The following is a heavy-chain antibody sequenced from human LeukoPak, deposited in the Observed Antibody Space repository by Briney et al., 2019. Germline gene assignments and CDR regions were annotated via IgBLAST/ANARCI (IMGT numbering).Heavy chain of an antibody. J-gene: IGHJ6*02. CDR2: IWYDGSNK. D-gene: IGHD3-3*01. Sequence: RPGRSLRLSCAASGFTFSSYGMHWVRQAPGKGLEWVAFIWYDGSNKYYADSVKGRSTISRDNSKNTLYLQMNSLRAEDTAVYYCARRRSGNNYYYYGMDVWGQGTTVTVSS. CDR3: ARRRSGNNYYYYGMDV. CDR1: GFTFSSYG. V-gene: IGHV3-33*01.